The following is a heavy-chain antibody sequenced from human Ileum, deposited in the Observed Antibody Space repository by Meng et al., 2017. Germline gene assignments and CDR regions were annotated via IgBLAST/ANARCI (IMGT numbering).Heavy chain of an antibody. CDR1: GITFNTYG. V-gene: IGHV3-33*01. CDR2: MWYDGREK. Sequence: GESLKISCATSGITFNTYGMHWLRQAPGKRLEWVAAMWYDGREKAYADPVKGRFTISGENSKHTQDLQMNSLRGEDTAVYYCATKSGGDSPPFDHWGQGTLVTVSS. D-gene: IGHD2-21*02. J-gene: IGHJ4*02. CDR3: ATKSGGDSPPFDH.